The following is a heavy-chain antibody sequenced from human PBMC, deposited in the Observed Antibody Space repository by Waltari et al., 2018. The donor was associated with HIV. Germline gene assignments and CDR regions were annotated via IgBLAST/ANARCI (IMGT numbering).Heavy chain of an antibody. D-gene: IGHD1-26*01. Sequence: QLQLQESGPGLVKPSETLSLTCTVSGASVRSSSYFWGWIRQPPGKGLEWVGRIYYTGRAYYNPSLKSRVTISVDTSKNQFSLKVTSVTAADTAVYYCARHALRVGAAYWNFDLWGRGTLVTVSS. V-gene: IGHV4-39*01. J-gene: IGHJ2*01. CDR2: IYYTGRA. CDR3: ARHALRVGAAYWNFDL. CDR1: GASVRSSSYF.